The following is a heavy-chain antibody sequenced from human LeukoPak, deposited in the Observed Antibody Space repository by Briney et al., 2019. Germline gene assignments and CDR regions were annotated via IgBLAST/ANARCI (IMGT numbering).Heavy chain of an antibody. CDR1: GGSISSYY. V-gene: IGHV4-59*01. Sequence: SETLSLTCTVSGGSISSYYWSWIRQPPGKGLEWIGYIYYSGSTNYNPSLKSRVTISVDTSKNQFSLKLSSVTAADTAVYYCARDRICSGGSCELNYWGQGTLVTVSS. J-gene: IGHJ4*02. CDR3: ARDRICSGGSCELNY. D-gene: IGHD2-15*01. CDR2: IYYSGST.